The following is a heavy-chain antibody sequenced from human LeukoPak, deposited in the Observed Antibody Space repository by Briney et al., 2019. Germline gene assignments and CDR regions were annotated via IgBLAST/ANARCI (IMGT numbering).Heavy chain of an antibody. CDR2: ISNNGRTI. Sequence: GGSLRPSCATSGFTFSNYEMNWVRQAPGKGLEWVSYISNNGRTIYYTDSVKGRFTISRDNAKNSLYLQMNGLRADDTAVYYCARESPKWEANYWGQGTLVTVSS. V-gene: IGHV3-48*03. CDR1: GFTFSNYE. J-gene: IGHJ4*02. D-gene: IGHD1-26*01. CDR3: ARESPKWEANY.